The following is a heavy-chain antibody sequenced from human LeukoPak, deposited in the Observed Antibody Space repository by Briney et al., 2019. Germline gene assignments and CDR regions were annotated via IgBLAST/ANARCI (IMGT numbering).Heavy chain of an antibody. CDR1: GGSISIYD. CDR2: IYPSGST. CDR3: ARDFRYSSPTRLAAFDI. J-gene: IGHJ3*02. V-gene: IGHV4-4*07. Sequence: SETLSLTCTVSGGSISIYDWSWIRQPAGKGLEWLGRIYPSGSTKYNPSLKSRVTMSVDTSETQSSMKLSSTTAAYTAVSCCARDFRYSSPTRLAAFDISGHGKLVTVSS. D-gene: IGHD6-13*01.